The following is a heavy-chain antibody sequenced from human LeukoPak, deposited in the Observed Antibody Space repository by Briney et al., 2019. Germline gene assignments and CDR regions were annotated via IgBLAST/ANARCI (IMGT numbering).Heavy chain of an antibody. D-gene: IGHD2-21*02. CDR1: GLTFSSYG. V-gene: IGHV3-30*03. CDR3: AAYCGGDCRSGGGGFDP. J-gene: IGHJ5*02. Sequence: PGGSLRLSCAASGLTFSSYGMHWVRQAPGKGLEWVAVISYDGSNKYYADSVKGRFTISRDNSKNTLYLQMNSLRAEDTAVYYCAAYCGGDCRSGGGGFDPWGQGILVTVSS. CDR2: ISYDGSNK.